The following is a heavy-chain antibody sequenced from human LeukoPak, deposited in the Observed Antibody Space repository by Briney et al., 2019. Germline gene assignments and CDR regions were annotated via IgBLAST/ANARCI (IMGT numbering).Heavy chain of an antibody. J-gene: IGHJ4*02. CDR2: ISSSGSTI. V-gene: IGHV3-48*03. D-gene: IGHD5-12*01. Sequence: GGSLRLSCAASGFTFSSYEMNWVRQAPGKGLEWVSYISSSGSTIYYADSVKGRFTISRDNSKNTLYLQINSLRAEDTSIYYCAADIVATMRVIGWGQGTLVTVSS. CDR1: GFTFSSYE. CDR3: AADIVATMRVIG.